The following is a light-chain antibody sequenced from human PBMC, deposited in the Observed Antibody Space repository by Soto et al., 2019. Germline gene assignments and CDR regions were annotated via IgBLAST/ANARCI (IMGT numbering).Light chain of an antibody. CDR3: QQSYSTPRT. J-gene: IGKJ3*01. CDR1: QSISSY. CDR2: AAS. Sequence: DIQLTQSPSSLSGSVGDRVTITCRASQSISSYLNWYQQKPAKAPKPLIYAASSLQSGVPSRFSGSGSGTDFTLTISSLQPEDFATYYCQQSYSTPRTFGPGTKVDIK. V-gene: IGKV1-39*01.